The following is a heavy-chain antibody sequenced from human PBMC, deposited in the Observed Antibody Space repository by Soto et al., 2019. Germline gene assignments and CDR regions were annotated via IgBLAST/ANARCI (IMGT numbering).Heavy chain of an antibody. CDR1: GYTFTSYG. J-gene: IGHJ5*02. V-gene: IGHV1-18*01. CDR3: ARVGYSGSSIPGLKGFDP. CDR2: ISAYNGNT. Sequence: ASVKVSCKASGYTFTSYGISWVRQAPGQGLEWMGWISAYNGNTNYAQKLQGRVTMTTDTSTSTAYMELRSLRSDDTAVYYCARVGYSGSSIPGLKGFDPWGQGTLVTVSS. D-gene: IGHD1-26*01.